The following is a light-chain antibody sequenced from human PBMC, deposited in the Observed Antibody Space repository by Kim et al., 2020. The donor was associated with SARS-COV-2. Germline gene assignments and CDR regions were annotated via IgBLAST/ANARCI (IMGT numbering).Light chain of an antibody. Sequence: TVTISCSGSRSNIGDNSFSWYRHVPGTAPTLLIYENNKRPSEIPVRFSASKSGTAATLDIAGLQPGDEAEYYCGTWDSGPTPGRLFGTGTQLTVL. J-gene: IGLJ1*01. CDR2: ENN. CDR3: GTWDSGPTPGRL. CDR1: RSNIGDNS. V-gene: IGLV1-51*01.